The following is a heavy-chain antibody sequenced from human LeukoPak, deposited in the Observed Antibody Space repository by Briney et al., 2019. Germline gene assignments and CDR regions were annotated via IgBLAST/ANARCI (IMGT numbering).Heavy chain of an antibody. CDR1: GFTVSSNF. CDR2: IYSDGST. CDR3: ARSGSGWFDF. Sequence: GGSLRLSCAASGFTVSSNFMSWVRQTPEKGLEWVSVIYSDGSTYYADSVKGRFTISRDNSKNTLYLQMNSLRAEDSAVYYCARSGSGWFDFWGQGTPVTVSS. V-gene: IGHV3-53*01. D-gene: IGHD6-19*01. J-gene: IGHJ4*02.